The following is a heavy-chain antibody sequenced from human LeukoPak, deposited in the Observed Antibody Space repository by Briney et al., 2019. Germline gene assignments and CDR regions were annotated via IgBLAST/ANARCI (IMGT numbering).Heavy chain of an antibody. D-gene: IGHD3-10*01. CDR1: GFTLRRYG. CDR3: ARDRGQDDPIDI. V-gene: IGHV3-33*01. J-gene: IGHJ4*02. Sequence: PGRTLRLSCAGSGFTLRRYGMHWVRQAPGEGREWVAVIWHEGSVLDYSESVKGRFTVSRDNRKNPLYLQMDSLRVEDTAVYYCARDRGQDDPIDIWGQGPLVTVSS. CDR2: IWHEGSVL.